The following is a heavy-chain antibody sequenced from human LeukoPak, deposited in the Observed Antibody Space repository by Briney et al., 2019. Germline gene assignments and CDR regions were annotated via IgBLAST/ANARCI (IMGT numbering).Heavy chain of an antibody. CDR1: GFTFDDYS. CDR2: ISWNSGSI. V-gene: IGHV3-9*01. Sequence: GGSLRLSCAASGFTFDDYSMHWVRQAPGKGLEWVSGISWNSGSIGYADSVKGRFTISRDNSKNSLYLQMNSLRAQDTALYYCAKGSKAVTGTGNIDYWGQGTLVTVSS. CDR3: AKGSKAVTGTGNIDY. D-gene: IGHD6-19*01. J-gene: IGHJ4*02.